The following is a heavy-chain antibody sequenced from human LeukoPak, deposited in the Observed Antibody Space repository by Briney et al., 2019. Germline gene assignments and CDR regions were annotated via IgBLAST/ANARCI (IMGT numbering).Heavy chain of an antibody. V-gene: IGHV1-69*13. CDR1: GGTFSSYA. D-gene: IGHD3-10*01. Sequence: GASVKVSCKASGGTFSSYAISWVRRAPGQGLEWMGGIIPIFGTANYAQKFQGRVTITADESTSTAYMELSSLRSEDTAVYYCARYADREGSFDYWGQGTLVTVSS. CDR2: IIPIFGTA. CDR3: ARYADREGSFDY. J-gene: IGHJ4*02.